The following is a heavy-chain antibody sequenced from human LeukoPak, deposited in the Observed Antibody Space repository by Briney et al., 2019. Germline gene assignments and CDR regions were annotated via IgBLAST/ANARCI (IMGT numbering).Heavy chain of an antibody. D-gene: IGHD2-15*01. V-gene: IGHV3-48*01. CDR2: ISSSSSTI. CDR1: GFTFSSYS. CDR3: ARAHLCSGGSCYFFDY. J-gene: IGHJ4*02. Sequence: GGSLRLSCAASGFTFSSYSMNWVRQAPGKGLEWVSYISSSSSTIYYADSVKGRFTISRDNAKNSLYLQMNSLRAEDTAVYYCARAHLCSGGSCYFFDYWSQGTLVTVSS.